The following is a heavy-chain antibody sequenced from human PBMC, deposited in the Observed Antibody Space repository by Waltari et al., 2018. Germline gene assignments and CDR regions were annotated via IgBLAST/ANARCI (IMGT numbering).Heavy chain of an antibody. Sequence: QVQLVQSGAEVKKPGASVKVSCKASGYTFTSYGISWVLQAPGQGLEWMGWISAYKGNTNYAQKLQGRVTMTTDTSTSTAYMELRSLRSDDTAVYYCARDSADCSGGSCYRVPFDYWGQGVRVIVSS. J-gene: IGHJ4*02. CDR3: ARDSADCSGGSCYRVPFDY. CDR2: ISAYKGNT. CDR1: GYTFTSYG. V-gene: IGHV1-18*01. D-gene: IGHD2-15*01.